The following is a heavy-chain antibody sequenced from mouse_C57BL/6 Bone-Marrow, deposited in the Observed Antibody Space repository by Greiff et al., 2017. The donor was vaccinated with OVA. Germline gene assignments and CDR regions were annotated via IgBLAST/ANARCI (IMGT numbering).Heavy chain of an antibody. Sequence: VKLMESGAELARPGASVKMSCKASGYTFTSYTMHWVKQRPGQGLEWIGYINPSSGYTKYNQKFKDKATLTADKSSSTAYMQLSSLTSEDSAVYYCAPDCYYFFAYWGQGTLVTVSA. CDR1: GYTFTSYT. CDR3: APDCYYFFAY. D-gene: IGHD2-3*01. V-gene: IGHV1-4*01. J-gene: IGHJ3*01. CDR2: INPSSGYT.